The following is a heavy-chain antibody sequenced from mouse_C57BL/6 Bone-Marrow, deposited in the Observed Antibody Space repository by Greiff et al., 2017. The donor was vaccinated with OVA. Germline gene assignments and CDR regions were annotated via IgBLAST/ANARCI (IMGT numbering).Heavy chain of an antibody. D-gene: IGHD1-1*01. CDR2: IDPETGGT. CDR1: GYTFTDYE. Sequence: VQLQQSGAELVRPGASVTLSCKASGYTFTDYEMHWVQQTPVHGLEWIGAIDPETGGTAYNQKFKGKAILTADKSSSTAYMELRSLTSEDSAVYYCTTTVVAPGYYFDYWGQGTTLTVSS. J-gene: IGHJ2*01. V-gene: IGHV1-15*01. CDR3: TTTVVAPGYYFDY.